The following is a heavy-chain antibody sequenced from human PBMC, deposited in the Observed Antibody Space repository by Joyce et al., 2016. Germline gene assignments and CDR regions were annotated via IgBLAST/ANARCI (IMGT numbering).Heavy chain of an antibody. CDR2: ISSDSTYI. CDR3: ARGGIVYDYSMDL. V-gene: IGHV3-21*02. CDR1: GFTFSTSS. J-gene: IGHJ6*02. D-gene: IGHD3-22*01. Sequence: EVQLVESGGGLVKPGGSLRIYCAASGFTFSTSSMSWFRRAPGKGLEGVSAISSDSTYIFYADSVKGRFTVSRDNAKNSLYLQMNSLRAEDTAVFFCARGGIVYDYSMDLWGQGTTVTVSS.